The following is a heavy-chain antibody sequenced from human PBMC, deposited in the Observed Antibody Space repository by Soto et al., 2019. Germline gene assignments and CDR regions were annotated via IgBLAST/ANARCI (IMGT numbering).Heavy chain of an antibody. Sequence: QTGGSLRLSCAASGFTVSSNYMSWVRQAPGKGLEWVSVIYSGGSTYYADSVKGRFTISRDNSKNTLYLQMNSLRAEDTAVYYCARDIGDYAMDYWGQGTLVTVSS. V-gene: IGHV3-53*01. CDR3: ARDIGDYAMDY. J-gene: IGHJ4*02. D-gene: IGHD4-17*01. CDR1: GFTVSSNY. CDR2: IYSGGST.